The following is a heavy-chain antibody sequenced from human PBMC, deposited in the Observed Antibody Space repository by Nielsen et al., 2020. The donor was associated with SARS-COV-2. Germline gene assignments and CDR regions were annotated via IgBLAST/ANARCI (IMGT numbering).Heavy chain of an antibody. J-gene: IGHJ6*02. V-gene: IGHV4-39*07. Sequence: SETLSLTCTVSGDLISSSNYYWAWIRQPPGKGPEWIGSIYHSGSTDFNPSLRSRVTMSVDTSKNQFSLILNSVTAADTAVYYCARDFIFWSGYSFGMDVWGQGTTVTVSS. CDR2: IYHSGST. D-gene: IGHD3-3*01. CDR1: GDLISSSNYY. CDR3: ARDFIFWSGYSFGMDV.